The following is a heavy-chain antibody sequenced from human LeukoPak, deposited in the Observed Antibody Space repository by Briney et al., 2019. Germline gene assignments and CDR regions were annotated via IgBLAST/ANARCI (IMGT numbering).Heavy chain of an antibody. V-gene: IGHV1-2*06. Sequence: ASVKVSCKASRYTFTAYYMHWGRQAPGQGLDWMGRLNPNSGGTNYARKFQGRVTMTRDTSIGTAYMELSRLIFDDTAVYYCAVFGTARKTSDYYFDFWGQGTLVTVSS. J-gene: IGHJ4*02. CDR2: LNPNSGGT. CDR1: RYTFTAYY. D-gene: IGHD3-3*01. CDR3: AVFGTARKTSDYYFDF.